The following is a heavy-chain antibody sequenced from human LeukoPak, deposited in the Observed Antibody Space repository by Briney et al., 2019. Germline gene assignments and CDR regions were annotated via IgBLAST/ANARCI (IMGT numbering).Heavy chain of an antibody. D-gene: IGHD6-6*01. CDR1: GGSLSGYY. CDR3: ARGVRIAARRGRGYYYYYMDV. Sequence: PPETLSLTCADYGGSLSGYYRSWIRQPPGKGLEWIGEINHSGSTNYHPYIKSRVTISVYPSTNQISLKLSSVTAADTAVYYCARGVRIAARRGRGYYYYYMDVWGKGTTVTVSS. J-gene: IGHJ6*03. CDR2: INHSGST. V-gene: IGHV4-34*01.